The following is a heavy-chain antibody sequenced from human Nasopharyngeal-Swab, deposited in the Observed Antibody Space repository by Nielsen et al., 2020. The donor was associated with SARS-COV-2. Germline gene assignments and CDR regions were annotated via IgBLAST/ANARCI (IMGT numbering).Heavy chain of an antibody. Sequence: GESLKISCAASGFTFSSSAISWVRQAPGMGLEWVSVIGAAGNTIYADSVKGRFTISRDNYKNTLYLQMNSLRAEDTAVYYCARRVGYCSGGSCPSGYYGMDVWGQGTTVTVSS. CDR3: ARRVGYCSGGSCPSGYYGMDV. J-gene: IGHJ6*02. V-gene: IGHV3-23*01. D-gene: IGHD2-15*01. CDR2: IGAAGNT. CDR1: GFTFSSSA.